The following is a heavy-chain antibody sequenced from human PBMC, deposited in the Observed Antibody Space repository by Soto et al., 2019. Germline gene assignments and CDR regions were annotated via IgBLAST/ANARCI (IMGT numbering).Heavy chain of an antibody. V-gene: IGHV1-8*01. CDR1: GYTFATYE. D-gene: IGHD4-17*01. Sequence: VQLVQSGAEVKKPGASVKVSCKASGYTFATYEINWVRQATGQALEWMGWMNPNSGNTGYAQKFQGRVTMTRNTSISTAYMELSSLRSEYPAVYYCAIVYGESYYYYGMDVSGGGTTVTVSS. J-gene: IGHJ6*04. CDR2: MNPNSGNT. CDR3: AIVYGESYYYYGMDV.